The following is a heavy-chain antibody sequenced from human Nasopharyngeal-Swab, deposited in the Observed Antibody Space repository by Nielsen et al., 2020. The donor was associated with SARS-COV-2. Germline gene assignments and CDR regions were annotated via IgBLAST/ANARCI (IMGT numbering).Heavy chain of an antibody. J-gene: IGHJ4*02. Sequence: WIRQPPGKGLEYVSAISSNGGSTYYADSVKGRFTISRDNSKNTLYLQMSSLRAEDTAVYYCVNLCGSDCYSFSTWGQGTLVTVSS. D-gene: IGHD2-21*02. V-gene: IGHV3-64D*08. CDR3: VNLCGSDCYSFST. CDR2: ISSNGGST.